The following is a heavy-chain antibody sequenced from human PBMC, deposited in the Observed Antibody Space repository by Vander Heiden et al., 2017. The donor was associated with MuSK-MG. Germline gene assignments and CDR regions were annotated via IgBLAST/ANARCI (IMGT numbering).Heavy chain of an antibody. D-gene: IGHD2-2*01. CDR3: STLCTSCPAL. CDR1: GFTFSSYS. CDR2: ISSSGNYI. V-gene: IGHV3-21*01. J-gene: IGHJ4*02. Sequence: EVQLVESGGGLVKPGGSLRLSCAASGFTFSSYSMNCVRQAPGKGLEWVSSISSSGNYIYYADSGKGRFTISRDNARNSLYLQMNSLRAEDTALYYCSTLCTSCPALWGQGTLVIVSS.